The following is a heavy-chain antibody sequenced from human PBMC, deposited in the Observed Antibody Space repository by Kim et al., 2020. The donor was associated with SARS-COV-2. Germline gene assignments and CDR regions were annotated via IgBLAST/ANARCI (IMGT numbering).Heavy chain of an antibody. J-gene: IGHJ6*02. CDR3: ARRSEDYYYYGMDV. V-gene: IGHV4-59*08. Sequence: NPSLKSRVTISVDTSKNQFSLKLSSVTAADTAVYYCARRSEDYYYYGMDVWGQGTTVTVSS.